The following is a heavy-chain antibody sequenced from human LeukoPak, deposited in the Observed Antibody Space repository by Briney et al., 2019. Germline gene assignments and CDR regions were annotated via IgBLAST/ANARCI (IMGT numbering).Heavy chain of an antibody. D-gene: IGHD1-1*01. CDR2: ISGDSTYI. CDR1: GFTFAGYS. J-gene: IGHJ4*02. Sequence: PGGSLRLSCAASGFTFAGYSMNWVRQAPGKGLEWVSSISGDSTYIYNAGSVKGRFTISRDNAQASLYLRMISLRADDTAVYYCARVSGRLERQSDLDYWGQGTLVIVSS. CDR3: ARVSGRLERQSDLDY. V-gene: IGHV3-21*01.